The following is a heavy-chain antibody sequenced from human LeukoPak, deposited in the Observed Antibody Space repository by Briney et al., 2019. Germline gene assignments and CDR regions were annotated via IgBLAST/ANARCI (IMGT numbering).Heavy chain of an antibody. CDR2: ISGSGGNT. V-gene: IGHV3-23*01. Sequence: PGGSLRLSCAASGFTFSSQAMSWVRQAPGKGLEWVSGISGSGGNTYYADSVKGRFTISRDNSKNTLYLQMNSLRAEDTAVYYCAKECSGSYYSFDYWGQGTLVTVSS. D-gene: IGHD1-26*01. CDR1: GFTFSSQA. CDR3: AKECSGSYYSFDY. J-gene: IGHJ4*02.